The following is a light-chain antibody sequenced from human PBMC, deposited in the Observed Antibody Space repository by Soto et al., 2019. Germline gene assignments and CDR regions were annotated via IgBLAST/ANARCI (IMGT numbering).Light chain of an antibody. V-gene: IGLV2-14*01. CDR3: SSYSSGSTLVV. J-gene: IGLJ2*01. Sequence: QSVLTQPASVSGSPGQSITISCTGTSSDVGGYNYVSWYQHHPGKVPKLLIYEVTNRPSGVSSRFSGSKSGNTASLTISGLQAEDEADYYCSSYSSGSTLVVFGGGTKVTVL. CDR2: EVT. CDR1: SSDVGGYNY.